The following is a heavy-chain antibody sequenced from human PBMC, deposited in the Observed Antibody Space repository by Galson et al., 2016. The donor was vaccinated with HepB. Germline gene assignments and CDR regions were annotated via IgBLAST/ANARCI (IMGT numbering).Heavy chain of an antibody. CDR1: GGSVRSPGYC. V-gene: IGHV4-61*08. D-gene: IGHD2-8*01. Sequence: SETLSLTCTVSGGSVRSPGYCWTWIRQPPGKGLEWIGFICHSGTPYYKPSLQSRVTISIDTSKNQFSLKVTSVTAADTAIYYCARGRNGGIDPCGQGILVPVSS. CDR3: ARGRNGGIDP. J-gene: IGHJ5*02. CDR2: ICHSGTP.